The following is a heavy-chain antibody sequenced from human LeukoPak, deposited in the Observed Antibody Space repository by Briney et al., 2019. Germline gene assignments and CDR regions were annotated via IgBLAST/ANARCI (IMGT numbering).Heavy chain of an antibody. CDR2: ISAYNGTT. J-gene: IGHJ4*02. CDR3: ARGRAVTTCDY. Sequence: SVKVSCKASGGTFSSYAISWVRQAPGQGLEWMGWISAYNGTTNYAQKLQGRVTMTTDTSTSTAYMELRSLRSDDTAVYYCARGRAVTTCDYWGQGTLVTVSS. D-gene: IGHD4-17*01. CDR1: GGTFSSYA. V-gene: IGHV1-18*01.